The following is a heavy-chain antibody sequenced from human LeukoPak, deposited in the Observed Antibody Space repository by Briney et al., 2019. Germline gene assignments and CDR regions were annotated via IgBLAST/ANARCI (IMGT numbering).Heavy chain of an antibody. CDR1: GGSISSGSYY. V-gene: IGHV4-61*02. CDR2: IYTSGST. D-gene: IGHD3-9*01. Sequence: PSQTLSLTCTVSGGSISSGSYYWSWIRQPAGKGLEWIGRIYTSGSTNYNPSLKSRVTISVDTSKNQFSLKLSSVTAADTAAYYWARVDILTGCYYMDVWGKGTTVTVSS. J-gene: IGHJ6*03. CDR3: ARVDILTGCYYMDV.